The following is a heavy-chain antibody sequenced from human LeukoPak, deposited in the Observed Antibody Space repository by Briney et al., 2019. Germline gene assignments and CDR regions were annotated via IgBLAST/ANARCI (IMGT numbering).Heavy chain of an antibody. D-gene: IGHD2-2*02. CDR3: ARGGYCSSTSCYTFIFDY. J-gene: IGHJ4*02. CDR1: GGSFSGYY. CDR2: INHSGST. V-gene: IGHV4-34*01. Sequence: PSETLSLTCAVYGGSFSGYYWSWIRQPPGKGLEWIGEINHSGSTNYNPSLRSRVTISVDTSKNQFSLKLSSVTAADTAVYYCARGGYCSSTSCYTFIFDYWGQGTLVTVSS.